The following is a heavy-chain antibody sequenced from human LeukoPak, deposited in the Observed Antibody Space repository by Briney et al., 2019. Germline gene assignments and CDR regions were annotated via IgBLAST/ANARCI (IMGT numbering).Heavy chain of an antibody. Sequence: WRSLRLSCEASGFTFDDYAMHWVRQAPGKGLEWVSGISWNSGSIGYADSVKGRFTISRDNAKNSLYLQMNSLRAEDTALYYCAKGNGYWGQGTLVTVSS. CDR3: AKGNGY. CDR1: GFTFDDYA. J-gene: IGHJ4*02. V-gene: IGHV3-9*01. CDR2: ISWNSGSI. D-gene: IGHD2-8*01.